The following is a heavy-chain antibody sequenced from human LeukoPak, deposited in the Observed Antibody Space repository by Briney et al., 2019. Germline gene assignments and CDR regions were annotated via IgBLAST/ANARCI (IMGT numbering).Heavy chain of an antibody. J-gene: IGHJ6*03. D-gene: IGHD6-19*01. CDR3: ARQVIAVAGEDYMDV. CDR1: GYTFTGYY. CDR2: INPNSGGT. V-gene: IGHV1-2*02. Sequence: ASVKVSCKASGYTFTGYYMHWVRQAPGQGLEWMGWINPNSGGTNYAQKLQGRVTMTTDTSTSTAYMELRSLRSDDTAVYYCARQVIAVAGEDYMDVWGKGTTVTVSS.